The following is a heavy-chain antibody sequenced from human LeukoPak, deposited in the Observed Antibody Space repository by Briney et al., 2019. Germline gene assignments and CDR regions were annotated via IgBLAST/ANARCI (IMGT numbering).Heavy chain of an antibody. CDR1: GFTFSSYS. J-gene: IGHJ6*02. D-gene: IGHD2-2*01. CDR2: ITTSSSTI. CDR3: AICLYYYYAMDV. Sequence: GGSLRLSRAASGFTFSSYSMNWVRQAPGKGLEWISYITTSSSTIYYADSVKGRFTISRDNAKNSLYLQMNSLRDEDTAVYYCAICLYYYYAMDVWGQGTTVTVSS. V-gene: IGHV3-48*02.